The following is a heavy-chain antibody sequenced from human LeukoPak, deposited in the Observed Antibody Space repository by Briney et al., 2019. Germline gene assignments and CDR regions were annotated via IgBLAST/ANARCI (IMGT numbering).Heavy chain of an antibody. D-gene: IGHD6-13*01. CDR3: ARDWDSSSWGALDY. V-gene: IGHV1-2*02. CDR2: INPNSGGT. J-gene: IGHJ4*02. Sequence: ASVKVSCESSGYTFTGYYMHWVREASGQGLEWMGWINPNSGGTNYAQKFQGRVTMTRDTSISTAYMELSRLRSDDTAVYYCARDWDSSSWGALDYWGQGTLVTVSS. CDR1: GYTFTGYY.